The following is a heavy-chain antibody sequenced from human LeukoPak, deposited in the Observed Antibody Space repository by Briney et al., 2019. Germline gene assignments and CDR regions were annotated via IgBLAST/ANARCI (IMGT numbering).Heavy chain of an antibody. CDR2: ISHSGSS. J-gene: IGHJ3*02. Sequence: PSETLSLTCTVSGGSISSYYWNWIRQPPGKGLEWIGYISHSGSSDYKSSLKSRVTISVDTSKNQFSLKLSSVTAADTAVYYCARGDDSSGYSTFDIWGQGTMVTVSS. V-gene: IGHV4-59*12. CDR3: ARGDDSSGYSTFDI. CDR1: GGSISSYY. D-gene: IGHD3-22*01.